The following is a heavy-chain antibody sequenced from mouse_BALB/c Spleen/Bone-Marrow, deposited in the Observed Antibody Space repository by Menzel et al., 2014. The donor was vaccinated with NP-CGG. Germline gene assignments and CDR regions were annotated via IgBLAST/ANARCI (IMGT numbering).Heavy chain of an antibody. CDR3: TRGGRYDEVAY. D-gene: IGHD2-14*01. V-gene: IGHV1-67*01. Sequence: VKLVESGPELVRPGVSVKTSCKGSSYTFTDYAMHWVKQSHAKSLEWIGVISTYYGNANYNQKFKGKATMAVDKSSSTAYVELARLTSEDSAVYYCTRGGRYDEVAYWGQGTLVTVSA. CDR2: ISTYYGNA. J-gene: IGHJ3*01. CDR1: SYTFTDYA.